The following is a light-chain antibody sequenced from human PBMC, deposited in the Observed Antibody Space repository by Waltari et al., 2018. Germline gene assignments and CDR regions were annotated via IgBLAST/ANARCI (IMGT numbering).Light chain of an antibody. CDR3: GTWDNSLGGFV. J-gene: IGLJ1*01. V-gene: IGLV1-51*01. CDR1: SSNIGSNF. CDR2: DDA. Sequence: QYVLTQPPSVSAAPGQKVTISCPGSSSNIGSNFFSWYQHLPGTAPKLLIYDDAKRPSRIPDRFSGSKSGTSATLGITGLQTGDEADYYCGTWDNSLGGFVFGTGTKVTGL.